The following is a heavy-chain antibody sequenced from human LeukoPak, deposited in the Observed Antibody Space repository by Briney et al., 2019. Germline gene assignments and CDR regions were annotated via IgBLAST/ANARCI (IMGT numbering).Heavy chain of an antibody. Sequence: SQTLSLTCTVSGGSISSGTYYWSWIRQPAGKGLEWIGRIYTSGSTNYNPSLKSRVTISVDTSKNQFSLKLSSVTAADSAVYYCARCSLAFCSSTGCYSNATDVWGQGTTVTVSS. CDR2: IYTSGST. V-gene: IGHV4-61*02. CDR3: ARCSLAFCSSTGCYSNATDV. CDR1: GGSISSGTYY. D-gene: IGHD2-2*01. J-gene: IGHJ6*02.